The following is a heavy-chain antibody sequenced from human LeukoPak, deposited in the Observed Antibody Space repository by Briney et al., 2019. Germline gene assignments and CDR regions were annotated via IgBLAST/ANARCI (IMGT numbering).Heavy chain of an antibody. V-gene: IGHV4-34*01. J-gene: IGHJ4*02. Sequence: TSETLSLTCAVYGGSFSGYYWTWIRQPPGKGLEWIGEINHSGSANYNPSLMSRVTISLDTSKNHFSLNLSSVTAADTAVYYCARGQGTVTTHWGQGTLVTVSS. CDR1: GGSFSGYY. CDR3: ARGQGTVTTH. D-gene: IGHD4-11*01. CDR2: INHSGSA.